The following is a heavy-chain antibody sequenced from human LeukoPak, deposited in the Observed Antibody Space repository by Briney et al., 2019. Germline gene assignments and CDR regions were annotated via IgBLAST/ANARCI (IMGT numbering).Heavy chain of an antibody. D-gene: IGHD6-13*01. CDR3: ARSSWASYNWFDP. CDR2: INPNSGGT. CDR1: GYTFTSYG. J-gene: IGHJ5*02. V-gene: IGHV1-2*02. Sequence: ASVKVSCKASGYTFTSYGISWVRQAPGQGLEWMGWINPNSGGTNYAQKFQGRVTMTRDTSISTAYMELSRLRSDDTAVYYCARSSWASYNWFDPWGQGTLVTVSS.